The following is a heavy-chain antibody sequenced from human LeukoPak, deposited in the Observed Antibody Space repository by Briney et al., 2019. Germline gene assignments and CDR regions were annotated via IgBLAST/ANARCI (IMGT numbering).Heavy chain of an antibody. J-gene: IGHJ5*02. CDR2: IYHSGST. CDR3: TRGHYYGSGRSPNWFDP. Sequence: SQTLSLTCAVSGGSISSGGYSWSWIRQPPGKGLECIGYIYHSGSTYYNPSLKSRVTISVDRSKNQFSLKLSSVTAADTAVYYCTRGHYYGSGRSPNWFDPWGQGTLVTVSS. V-gene: IGHV4-30-2*01. CDR1: GGSISSGGYS. D-gene: IGHD3-10*01.